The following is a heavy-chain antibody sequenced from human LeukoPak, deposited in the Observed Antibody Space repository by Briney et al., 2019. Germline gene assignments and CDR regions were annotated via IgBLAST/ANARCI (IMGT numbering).Heavy chain of an antibody. CDR1: GFTFSTNA. CDR3: AKDVGKWESLHFFDY. D-gene: IGHD1-26*01. J-gene: IGHJ4*02. CDR2: ISGSGAST. Sequence: GGSLRLSCLTSGFTFSTNAMSWVRQAPGKGLEWISGISGSGASTYYADSVTGRFTISRDNSRNTLYLQMNSLRGDDTAVYYCAKDVGKWESLHFFDYWGQETLVTVSS. V-gene: IGHV3-23*01.